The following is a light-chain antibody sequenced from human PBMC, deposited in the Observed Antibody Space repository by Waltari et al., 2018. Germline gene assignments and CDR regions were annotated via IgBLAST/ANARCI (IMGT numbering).Light chain of an antibody. CDR2: DVD. J-gene: IGLJ2*01. CDR1: SSHIGGYKY. CDR3: CSYAGRYTSV. V-gene: IGLV2-11*01. Sequence: QSALTQPRSVSGSPGQSVTLSCTGTSSHIGGYKYVPWYQQHPGKAPKLVIYDVDKRPSGVPDRFSGSKAGNTASLTISGLQTDDDADYYCCSYAGRYTSVFGRGTRVTVL.